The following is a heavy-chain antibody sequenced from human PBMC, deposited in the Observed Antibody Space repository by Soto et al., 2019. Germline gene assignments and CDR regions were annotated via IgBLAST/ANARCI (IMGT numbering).Heavy chain of an antibody. V-gene: IGHV3-66*01. Sequence: AGGSLRLSCAASGFSVSSYYMSWVRQAPGKGLEWVSIIYSSGSTSYADSVKGRFTISRDNSKNTLYLQMNSLRAEDTALYYCARDAAALFDSWGQGTLVTVSS. J-gene: IGHJ4*02. CDR2: IYSSGST. CDR1: GFSVSSYY. D-gene: IGHD6-13*01. CDR3: ARDAAALFDS.